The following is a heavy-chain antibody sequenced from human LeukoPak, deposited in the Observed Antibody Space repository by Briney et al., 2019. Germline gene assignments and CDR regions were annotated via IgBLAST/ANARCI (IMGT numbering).Heavy chain of an antibody. D-gene: IGHD2-2*01. CDR3: ARMGDCSSTSCTPRYYYYGMDV. Sequence: PSETLSLTCTVSGGSISSYYWSWIRQPPGKGLEWIGYIYYSGSTNYNPSLKSRVTISVDTSKNQFSLKLSSVTAADTAVYYCARMGDCSSTSCTPRYYYYGMDVWGKGTTATVSS. J-gene: IGHJ6*04. CDR2: IYYSGST. V-gene: IGHV4-59*01. CDR1: GGSISSYY.